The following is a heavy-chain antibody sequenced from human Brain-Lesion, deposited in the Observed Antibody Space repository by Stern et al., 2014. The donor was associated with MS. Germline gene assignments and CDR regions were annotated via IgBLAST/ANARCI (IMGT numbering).Heavy chain of an antibody. J-gene: IGHJ6*02. CDR3: ATGGRVGAPTYYGMDV. CDR2: FDPEDGET. V-gene: IGHV1-24*01. D-gene: IGHD1-26*01. CDR1: GYTLTEFS. Sequence: QLVESGAEVKKPGASVTVSCKVSGYTLTEFSMHWVRQAPGKGLEWMGGFDPEDGETIYAQKFQGRVAMTEDTSTDTAYMELSSLRSEDTAVYYCATGGRVGAPTYYGMDVWGQGTAVTVSS.